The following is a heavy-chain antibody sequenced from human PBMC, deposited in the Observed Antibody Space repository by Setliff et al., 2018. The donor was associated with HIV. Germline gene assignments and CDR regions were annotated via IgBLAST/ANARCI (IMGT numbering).Heavy chain of an antibody. CDR3: ARAAYYDSRDFSDYYYMGV. J-gene: IGHJ6*03. Sequence: SVKVSCKASGGALSTYAINWVRQAPGQGLEWVGGIIPVFGTANYAQKLEGRVTITADESTSTAYMELSGLSSEDTAVYYCARAAYYDSRDFSDYYYMGVWGTGTTVTVSS. CDR1: GGALSTYA. CDR2: IIPVFGTA. V-gene: IGHV1-69*13. D-gene: IGHD3-22*01.